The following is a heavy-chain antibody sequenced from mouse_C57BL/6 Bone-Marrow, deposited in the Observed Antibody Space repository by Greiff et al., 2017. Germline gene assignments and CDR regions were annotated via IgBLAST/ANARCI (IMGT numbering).Heavy chain of an antibody. CDR1: GYAFTNYL. Sequence: VQLVESGAELVRPGTSVKVSCKASGYAFTNYLIEWVKQRPGQGLEWIGVINPGSGGTNYNEKFKGKATLTADKSSSTAYMQLSSLTSEDSAVYFCARVGTTVVDTGYFDVWGTGTTVTVSS. J-gene: IGHJ1*03. D-gene: IGHD1-1*01. CDR2: INPGSGGT. V-gene: IGHV1-54*01. CDR3: ARVGTTVVDTGYFDV.